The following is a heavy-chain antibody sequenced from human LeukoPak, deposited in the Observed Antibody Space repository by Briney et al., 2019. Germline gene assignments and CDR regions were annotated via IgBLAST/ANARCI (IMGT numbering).Heavy chain of an antibody. J-gene: IGHJ5*02. CDR3: ATGTTTLPWFDP. CDR2: FDPEDGET. V-gene: IGHV1-24*01. CDR1: GYTLTELS. Sequence: ASVKVSCKVSGYTLTELSMHWERQAPGKGLEWMGGFDPEDGETIYAQKFQGRVTMTEDTSTDTAYMELSSLRSEDTAVYYCATGTTTLPWFDPWGQGTLVTVSS. D-gene: IGHD1-1*01.